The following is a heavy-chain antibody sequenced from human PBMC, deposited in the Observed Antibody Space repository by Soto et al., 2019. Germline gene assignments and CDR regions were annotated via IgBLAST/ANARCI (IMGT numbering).Heavy chain of an antibody. Sequence: ASVKVSCKASGGTFSSYAISWVRQAPGQGLEWMGGIIPIFGTANYAQKFQGRVTITADESTSTAYMELSSVSAADTATYYCARLPAEGVIAGGAMDVWGQGTTVTVSS. CDR3: ARLPAEGVIAGGAMDV. CDR2: IIPIFGTA. V-gene: IGHV1-69*13. CDR1: GGTFSSYA. J-gene: IGHJ6*02. D-gene: IGHD2-8*01.